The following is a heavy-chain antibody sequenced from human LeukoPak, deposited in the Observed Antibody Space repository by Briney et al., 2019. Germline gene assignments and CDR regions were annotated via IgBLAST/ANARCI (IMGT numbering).Heavy chain of an antibody. CDR1: GFTFSSYW. CDR2: IKQDGSEK. D-gene: IGHD3-3*01. Sequence: PGRSLRLSCAASGFTFSSYWMSWVRQAPGKGLEWVANIKQDGSEKYYVDSVKGRFTISRDNAKNSLYLQMNSLRAEDTAVYYCARVTIFGVVGNYYYYYMDVWGKGTTVTVSS. J-gene: IGHJ6*03. CDR3: ARVTIFGVVGNYYYYYMDV. V-gene: IGHV3-7*01.